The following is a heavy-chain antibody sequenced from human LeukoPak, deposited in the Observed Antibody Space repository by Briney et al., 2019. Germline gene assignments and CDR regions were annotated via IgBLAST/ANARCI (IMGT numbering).Heavy chain of an antibody. D-gene: IGHD5-12*01. CDR2: ISLSGST. J-gene: IGHJ4*02. CDR3: AGRYSGYADY. V-gene: IGHV4-4*07. CDR1: GGPISSSY. Sequence: SSETLSLTCTVSGGPISSSYWTWIRQPAGRGLEWIGRISLSGSTNYNPSLKSRVTMSVDTSQNQFSLKLSSVTAADTAVYYCAGRYSGYADYWGQGTLVTVSS.